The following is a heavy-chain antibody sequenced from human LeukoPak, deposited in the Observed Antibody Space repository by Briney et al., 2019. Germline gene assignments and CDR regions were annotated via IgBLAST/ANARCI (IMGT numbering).Heavy chain of an antibody. CDR3: TRGLAPRGGLRYFDWLYGWFDP. D-gene: IGHD3-9*01. Sequence: PGGSLRLSCAASGFTFSSYSMNWVRQAPGKGLEWVSSISSSSSYIYYADSVKGRFTISRDNAKNSLYLHMNSLRPEDTAVYYCTRGLAPRGGLRYFDWLYGWFDPWGQGTLVTVSS. CDR1: GFTFSSYS. CDR2: ISSSSSYI. J-gene: IGHJ5*02. V-gene: IGHV3-21*03.